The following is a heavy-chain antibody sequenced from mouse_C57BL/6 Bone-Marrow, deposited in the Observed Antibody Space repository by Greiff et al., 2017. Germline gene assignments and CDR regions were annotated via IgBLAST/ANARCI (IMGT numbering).Heavy chain of an antibody. CDR3: AGRTVVAPYYAMDY. J-gene: IGHJ4*01. CDR1: GFTFSDYY. V-gene: IGHV5-12*01. Sequence: EVKLVESGGGLVQPGGSLKLSCAASGFTFSDYYMYWVRQTPEKRLEWVAYISNGGGSTYYPDTVKGRFTISRDNAKNTLYLQMSRLKSEDTAMYYCAGRTVVAPYYAMDYWGQGTSVTVSS. D-gene: IGHD1-1*01. CDR2: ISNGGGST.